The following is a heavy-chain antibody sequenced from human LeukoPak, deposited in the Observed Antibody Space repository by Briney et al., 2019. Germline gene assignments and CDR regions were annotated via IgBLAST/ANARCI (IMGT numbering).Heavy chain of an antibody. Sequence: ASVKVSCKASGYTFTSYDMHWVRQAPGQRREWMGMSNAGNGNTKYSQGFQGRVTITRDTSASTVYMELSSLRSEDMAVYYCTRGTWIKGFDYWGQGTLVTVSS. CDR1: GYTFTSYD. CDR3: TRGTWIKGFDY. V-gene: IGHV1-3*02. CDR2: SNAGNGNT. D-gene: IGHD2-2*03. J-gene: IGHJ4*02.